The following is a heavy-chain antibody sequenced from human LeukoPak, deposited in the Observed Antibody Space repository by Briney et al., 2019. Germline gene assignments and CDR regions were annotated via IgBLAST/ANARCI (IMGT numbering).Heavy chain of an antibody. CDR3: ARSFGSGTYSAFDI. J-gene: IGHJ3*02. V-gene: IGHV4-39*01. CDR2: FHYSGST. D-gene: IGHD3-10*01. Sequence: SDTLSLTCSVSGRSISSRSYYWGWLRQPPGKGLEWVGSFHYSGSTYYNPSLKSRVTISEDTSKNQFSLKLSSVTAADTAVYYCARSFGSGTYSAFDIWGQGTMVTVSS. CDR1: GRSISSRSYY.